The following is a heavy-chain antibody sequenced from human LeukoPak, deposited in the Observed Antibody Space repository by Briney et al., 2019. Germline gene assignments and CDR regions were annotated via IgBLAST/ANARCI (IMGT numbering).Heavy chain of an antibody. Sequence: DPSETLSLTCTVSGDSISSYYWSWIRQSPGKGLEWIGYIYYSGSTNYNPSLKSRVTISVDTSKKQFSLKLSSVTAADTAVYYCARGLQNYDRSGLRNWLDPWGQGTLVTVSS. J-gene: IGHJ5*02. D-gene: IGHD3-22*01. CDR1: GDSISSYY. CDR3: ARGLQNYDRSGLRNWLDP. CDR2: IYYSGST. V-gene: IGHV4-59*01.